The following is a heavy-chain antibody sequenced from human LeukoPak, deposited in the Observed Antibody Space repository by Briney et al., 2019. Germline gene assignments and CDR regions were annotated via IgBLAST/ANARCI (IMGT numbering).Heavy chain of an antibody. V-gene: IGHV3-30*03. CDR3: ARVAVSGPTGWFDS. CDR2: ISYDRSNK. D-gene: IGHD2-8*02. CDR1: GFPFSSYG. Sequence: GRSLRPSCAASGFPFSSYGMHWVRQAPGKGLEWVAVISYDRSNKYYADSVKGRFTISRDNVDNVVYLEMNGLRAEDTATYYCARVAVSGPTGWFDSWGQGTLVIVSS. J-gene: IGHJ5*01.